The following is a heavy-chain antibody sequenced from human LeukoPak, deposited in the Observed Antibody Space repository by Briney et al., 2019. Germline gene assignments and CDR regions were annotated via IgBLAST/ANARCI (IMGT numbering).Heavy chain of an antibody. J-gene: IGHJ4*02. CDR3: ARALAGAGPFDY. D-gene: IGHD6-19*01. CDR1: RFSVSSNY. Sequence: GGSLRLSCAASRFSVSSNYMSWVRQAPGKGLEWVSVIYTGYSTYYADSVKGRFTISRDNSKNTLYLQMDSLRAEDTAVYYCARALAGAGPFDYWGQGTLVTVSS. V-gene: IGHV3-66*01. CDR2: IYTGYST.